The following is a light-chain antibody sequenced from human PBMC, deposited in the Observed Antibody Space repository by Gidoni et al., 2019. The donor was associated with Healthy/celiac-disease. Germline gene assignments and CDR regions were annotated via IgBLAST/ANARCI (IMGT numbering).Light chain of an antibody. Sequence: DIVMTQSPLSLPVTPGAPASIPCRSSQSLLHSNGYSYLEWYLQKPGQSPQLLIYLGSNRASGVPDRFSGSGSGTDFTLKISRVEAEDVGVYYCMQALQTPRYTFGQGTKLEIK. J-gene: IGKJ2*01. CDR3: MQALQTPRYT. CDR1: QSLLHSNGYSY. CDR2: LGS. V-gene: IGKV2-28*01.